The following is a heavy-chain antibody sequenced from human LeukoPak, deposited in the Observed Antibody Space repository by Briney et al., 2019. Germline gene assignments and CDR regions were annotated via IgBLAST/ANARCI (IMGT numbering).Heavy chain of an antibody. Sequence: ASVKVSCKASGYTFTGYYMHWVRQAPGQGREWMGCINPNSGGTNYAQKVQGRVTMTMDTSIRTVYMELSRLRSDDTAVYYCARDRDLGVVIMESWFDPWGQGTLVTVSS. D-gene: IGHD3-3*01. CDR1: GYTFTGYY. J-gene: IGHJ5*02. V-gene: IGHV1-2*02. CDR3: ARDRDLGVVIMESWFDP. CDR2: INPNSGGT.